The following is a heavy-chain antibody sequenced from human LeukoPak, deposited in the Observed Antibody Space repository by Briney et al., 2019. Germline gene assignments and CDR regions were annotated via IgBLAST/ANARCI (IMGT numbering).Heavy chain of an antibody. V-gene: IGHV4-34*01. CDR2: FNHNWGA. CDR3: ARAGYSHIYYYYYYYMDV. J-gene: IGHJ6*03. D-gene: IGHD5-18*01. CDR1: SGSFSGYY. Sequence: SETLSLTCAVYSGSFSGYYWTWFRQPPGKGLEWIGEFNHNWGAKYNPSLKSRVTISVDTSKNQFSLKLSSVTAADTAVYYCARAGYSHIYYYYYYYMDVWGKGTTVTVSS.